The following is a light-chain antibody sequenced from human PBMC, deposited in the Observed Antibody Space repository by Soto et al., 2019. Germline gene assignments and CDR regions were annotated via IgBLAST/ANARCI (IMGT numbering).Light chain of an antibody. CDR2: EVN. Sequence: QSALTQPASVSGSPGQSITISCTGTSSDVGAYNYVSWYQQHPGKAPKLLIYEVNYRPSGVSNAFSGSKSGNTASLTISGLQADDEADYFCSSYTSSSTYVFGTGTKLTVL. V-gene: IGLV2-14*01. CDR1: SSDVGAYNY. J-gene: IGLJ1*01. CDR3: SSYTSSSTYV.